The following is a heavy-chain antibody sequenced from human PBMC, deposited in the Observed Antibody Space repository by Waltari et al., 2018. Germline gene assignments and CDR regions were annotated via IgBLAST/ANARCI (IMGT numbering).Heavy chain of an antibody. CDR2: IRSKAYGGTT. Sequence: EVQLVESGGGLVQPGRSLRLSCTASGFPFGDYAMSWFRQAPGKGLEWVGFIRSKAYGGTTEYAASVKGRFTISRDDSKSIAYLQMNSLKTEDTAVYYCTRGAMIVVVPPDYWGQGTLVTVSS. V-gene: IGHV3-49*03. CDR1: GFPFGDYA. D-gene: IGHD3-22*01. J-gene: IGHJ4*02. CDR3: TRGAMIVVVPPDY.